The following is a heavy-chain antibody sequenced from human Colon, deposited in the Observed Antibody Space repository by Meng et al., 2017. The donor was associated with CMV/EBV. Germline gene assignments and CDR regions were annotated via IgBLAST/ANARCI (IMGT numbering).Heavy chain of an antibody. CDR1: GFTFSNYW. CDR2: IKQDGSEK. Sequence: GGSLRLSCAASGFTFSNYWMSWVRQAPGKGLEWVANIKQDGSEKYYVDSVKGRFTISRDNAKNSLYLQMNSLRAEDTAVYYCAREDIVATEYYFDYWGQGTLVTVSS. V-gene: IGHV3-7*01. CDR3: AREDIVATEYYFDY. J-gene: IGHJ4*02. D-gene: IGHD5-12*01.